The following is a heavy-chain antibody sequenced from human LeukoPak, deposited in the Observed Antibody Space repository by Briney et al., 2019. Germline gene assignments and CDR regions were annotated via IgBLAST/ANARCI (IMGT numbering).Heavy chain of an antibody. CDR1: GFAFSSYA. V-gene: IGHV3-23*01. D-gene: IGHD3-22*01. CDR2: ISGSGGTT. J-gene: IGHJ5*02. Sequence: GGSLRLSCAASGFAFSSYALSWVRQAPGKGLEWVSFISGSGGTTYYADSVKGRFTISRDNSKNTLYLQMNSLRAEDTAVYYCAKDRLSGRNHYDTRGPAWGQGTLVTVSS. CDR3: AKDRLSGRNHYDTRGPA.